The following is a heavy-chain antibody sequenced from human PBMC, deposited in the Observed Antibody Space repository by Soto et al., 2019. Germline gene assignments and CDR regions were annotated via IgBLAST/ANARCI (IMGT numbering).Heavy chain of an antibody. CDR3: ARVERYNYWYFDL. CDR2: IYSGGST. CDR1: GFTVSSNY. D-gene: IGHD1-20*01. V-gene: IGHV3-66*01. J-gene: IGHJ2*01. Sequence: EVQLVESGGGLVQPGGSLRLSCAASGFTVSSNYMSWVRQAPGKGLEWVSVIYSGGSTYYADSVKGRFTISRDNSKNTLYLQMNSLRAEDTAVYYCARVERYNYWYFDLWGRGTLVTVSS.